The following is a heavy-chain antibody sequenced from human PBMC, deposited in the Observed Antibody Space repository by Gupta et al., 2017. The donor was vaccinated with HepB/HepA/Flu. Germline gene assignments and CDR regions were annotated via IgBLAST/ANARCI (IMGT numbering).Heavy chain of an antibody. J-gene: IGHJ6*03. V-gene: IGHV4-39*01. Sequence: QLQLQESGPGLATPSETLSLTCTVSGGSVRHSRYYWGWIRQPPGKGLEWIGTGHYSGSTYYNPSLKSRVTISVDTSKNQFSLKVNSVTAADTAVYYCVGQPFYYYYYMDVWGEGTTVTVSS. CDR3: VGQPFYYYYYMDV. CDR2: GHYSGST. CDR1: GGSVRHSRYY.